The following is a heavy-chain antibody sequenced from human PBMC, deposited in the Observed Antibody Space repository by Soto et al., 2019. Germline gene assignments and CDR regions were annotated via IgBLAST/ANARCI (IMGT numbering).Heavy chain of an antibody. D-gene: IGHD1-26*01. J-gene: IGHJ4*02. V-gene: IGHV3-30*18. CDR1: GFTFRNYG. Sequence: PGGSLRLSCAASGFTFRNYGMNWVRQAPGKGLEWVALISYGGSDEYYADSVKGRFTISRDNSKNALFLQMDSLRPEDTAVYYCVKDRESWDLAPFEYWGQGTLVTVSS. CDR3: VKDRESWDLAPFEY. CDR2: ISYGGSDE.